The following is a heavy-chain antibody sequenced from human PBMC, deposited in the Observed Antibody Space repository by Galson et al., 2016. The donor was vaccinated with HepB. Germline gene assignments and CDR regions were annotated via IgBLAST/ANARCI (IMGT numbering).Heavy chain of an antibody. CDR3: ARDNYPWEYQLLSAGSLFKRRENWFDP. CDR1: GFSFSRNW. D-gene: IGHD2-2*01. CDR2: IKGDGSEK. J-gene: IGHJ5*02. Sequence: SLRLSCAASGFSFSRNWMSWVRQAPGKGLEWVASIKGDGSEKNYAESVKGRFSISRDNGTNSLDLQMNSLRDDDTAVYYGARDNYPWEYQLLSAGSLFKRRENWFDPWGQGTLVTVSS. V-gene: IGHV3-7*03.